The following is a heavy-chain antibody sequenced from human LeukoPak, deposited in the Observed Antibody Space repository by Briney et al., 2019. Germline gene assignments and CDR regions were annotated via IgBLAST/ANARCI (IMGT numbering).Heavy chain of an antibody. J-gene: IGHJ4*02. CDR1: GYTFTSYG. CDR2: ISAYNGNT. Sequence: ASVKVSCEASGYTFTSYGISWVRQAPGQGLEWMGWISAYNGNTNYAQKLQGRVTMTTDTSTSTAYMELRSLRSDDTAVYYCARDRGGGSYVNYFDYWGQGTLVTVSS. CDR3: ARDRGGGSYVNYFDY. V-gene: IGHV1-18*01. D-gene: IGHD1-26*01.